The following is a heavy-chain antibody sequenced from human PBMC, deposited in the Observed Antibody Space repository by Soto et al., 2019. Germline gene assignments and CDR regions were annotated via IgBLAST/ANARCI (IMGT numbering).Heavy chain of an antibody. Sequence: GGSLRLSCAASGFTVSSNYMSWVRQAPGKGLEWVSVISSGSSTYYADSVKGRFTISRYNSKNTLYLQMNSLRAEATAVYYCARAGYSNYLWYFDYWGQGTLVTVSS. CDR3: ARAGYSNYLWYFDY. D-gene: IGHD4-4*01. CDR1: GFTVSSNY. CDR2: ISSGSST. V-gene: IGHV3-53*04. J-gene: IGHJ4*02.